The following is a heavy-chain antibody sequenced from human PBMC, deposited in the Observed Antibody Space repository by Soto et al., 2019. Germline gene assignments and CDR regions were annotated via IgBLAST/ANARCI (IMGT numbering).Heavy chain of an antibody. J-gene: IGHJ6*02. Sequence: PSETLSLTCTVSGGSISSGDYYWSWIRQPPGKGLEWIGYINYSGSTYYNPSLKSRVTISVDTSKNQFSLKLSSVTAADTAVYYCARDIVVVPAAIGGYYYYGMDVWGQGTTVTVSS. CDR3: ARDIVVVPAAIGGYYYYGMDV. V-gene: IGHV4-30-4*01. CDR1: GGSISSGDYY. CDR2: INYSGST. D-gene: IGHD2-2*02.